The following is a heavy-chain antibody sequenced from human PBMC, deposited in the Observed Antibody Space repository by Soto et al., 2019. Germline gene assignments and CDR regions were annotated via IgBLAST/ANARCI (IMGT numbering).Heavy chain of an antibody. CDR2: IKSKTDGGTT. CDR3: TTPRGGIVGSKNSEYYYYGMDV. Sequence: PGGSLRLSCAASGFTFSNAWMNWVRQAPGKGLEWVGRIKSKTDGGTTDYAAPVKGRFTISRDDSKNTLYLQMNSLKTEDTAVYYCTTPRGGIVGSKNSEYYYYGMDVWGQGTTVTVSS. J-gene: IGHJ6*02. CDR1: GFTFSNAW. V-gene: IGHV3-15*07. D-gene: IGHD1-26*01.